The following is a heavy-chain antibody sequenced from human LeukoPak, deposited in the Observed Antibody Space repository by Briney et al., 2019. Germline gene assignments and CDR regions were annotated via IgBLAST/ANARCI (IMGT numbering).Heavy chain of an antibody. CDR1: GDSLSSSY. D-gene: IGHD6-19*01. Sequence: PSETLSLTCTVSGDSLSSSYWGWIPPPPGKGLEWIAYIHYTGTTNSNPSLRSRLAFSVDTSKNQLSLNLTSVTAADTAVYYCARRPGYSSGWYDFWGQGILVTVSS. CDR2: IHYTGTT. J-gene: IGHJ5*01. CDR3: ARRPGYSSGWYDF. V-gene: IGHV4-59*08.